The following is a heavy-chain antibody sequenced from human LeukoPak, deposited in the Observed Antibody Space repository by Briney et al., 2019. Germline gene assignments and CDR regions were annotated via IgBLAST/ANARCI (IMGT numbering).Heavy chain of an antibody. CDR3: ARARDGYPTAFDI. J-gene: IGHJ3*02. CDR2: INWNGGST. CDR1: GFAFDDYG. Sequence: GGSLRLSCAASGFAFDDYGMSWVRQAPGKGLEWVSGINWNGGSTGYADSVKGRFTISRDNAKNSLYLQMNSLRAEDTALYHCARARDGYPTAFDIWGQGTMVTVSS. D-gene: IGHD5-24*01. V-gene: IGHV3-20*01.